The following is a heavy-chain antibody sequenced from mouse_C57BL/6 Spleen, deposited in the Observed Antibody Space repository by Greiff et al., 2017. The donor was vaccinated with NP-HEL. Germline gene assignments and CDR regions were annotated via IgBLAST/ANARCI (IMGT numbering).Heavy chain of an antibody. J-gene: IGHJ4*01. Sequence: QVQLQQSGAELVRPGASVTLSCKASGYTFTDYEMHWVKQTPVHGLEWIGAIDPETGGTAYNQKFKGKAILTADKSSSTAYMELRSLTSEDSAVYYCTRGGAYNNYDYYAMDYWGQGTSVTVSS. CDR3: TRGGAYNNYDYYAMDY. D-gene: IGHD2-5*01. CDR1: GYTFTDYE. CDR2: IDPETGGT. V-gene: IGHV1-15*01.